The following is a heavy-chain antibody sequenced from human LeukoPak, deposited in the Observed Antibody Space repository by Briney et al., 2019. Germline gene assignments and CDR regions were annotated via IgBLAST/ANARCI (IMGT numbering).Heavy chain of an antibody. Sequence: ASVKVSCKASGYTFTGYYMHWVRQAPGQGLEWMGWINPNSGGTNYAQKFQGRVTMTRDTSISTAYMELSRLRSDDTAVYYCARERPADYSNYLPNAYSYYGTDVGGKGTTVTVSS. CDR1: GYTFTGYY. D-gene: IGHD4-11*01. CDR3: ARERPADYSNYLPNAYSYYGTDV. J-gene: IGHJ6*04. CDR2: INPNSGGT. V-gene: IGHV1-2*02.